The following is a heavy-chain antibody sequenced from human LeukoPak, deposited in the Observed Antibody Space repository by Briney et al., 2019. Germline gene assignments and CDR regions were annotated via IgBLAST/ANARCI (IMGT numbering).Heavy chain of an antibody. V-gene: IGHV3-30*18. J-gene: IGHJ4*02. D-gene: IGHD3-16*01. Sequence: PGGSLRLSCAASGFTFSSYGMHWVRQAPGKGLEWVAVITSDGNNKFYAEAVKGQFTISRDNVKNTLYLQMNSLRPEDAAMYFCAKDNYDSSGIWDYWGQGTLVTVSS. CDR1: GFTFSSYG. CDR3: AKDNYDSSGIWDY. CDR2: ITSDGNNK.